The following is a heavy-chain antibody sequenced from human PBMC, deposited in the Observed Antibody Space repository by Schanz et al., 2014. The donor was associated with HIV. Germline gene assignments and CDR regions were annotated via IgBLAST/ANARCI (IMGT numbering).Heavy chain of an antibody. CDR1: GFTFSSYW. V-gene: IGHV3-74*01. Sequence: EVQVVESGGGLVQPGGSLRLSCAASGFTFSSYWMHWVRQAPGKGLVWVSRIKSDGSSTSYADSVKGRFTISRDDSKNTLYLQMTSLRAEDTAVYYCARHTSLWLQPPFDNWGQGTLVTVSS. D-gene: IGHD6-19*01. CDR3: ARHTSLWLQPPFDN. J-gene: IGHJ4*02. CDR2: IKSDGSST.